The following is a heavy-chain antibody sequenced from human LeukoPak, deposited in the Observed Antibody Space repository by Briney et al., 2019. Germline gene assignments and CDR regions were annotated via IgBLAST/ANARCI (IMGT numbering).Heavy chain of an antibody. CDR2: ISSSGRTP. CDR3: AKDRPNFYETSGSYYKMKGDF. J-gene: IGHJ4*02. Sequence: PGESLRLSCEASGFTFNTHATSWVRQAPGKGLEWVASISSSGRTPFYTDSVRGRFIIYRDNSKNTLYLQMNSLRGDDSAVYYCAKDRPNFYETSGSYYKMKGDFWAQGSLVTVSS. D-gene: IGHD3-10*01. CDR1: GFTFNTHA. V-gene: IGHV3-23*05.